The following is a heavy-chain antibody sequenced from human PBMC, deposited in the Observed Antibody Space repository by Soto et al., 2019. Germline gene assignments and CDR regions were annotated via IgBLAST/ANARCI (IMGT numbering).Heavy chain of an antibody. Sequence: QVLLVQSGAEVKKPGASVKLSCKASGYTFTSYGISCVRQAPVQEREWMGWIRAYNGNTNYAQKLQGRVTMTTDTSTSTAYMELRSLRSDDTAVYYCARDLPTMDVWGQGTTVTVSS. J-gene: IGHJ6*01. CDR1: GYTFTSYG. CDR2: IRAYNGNT. V-gene: IGHV1-18*01. CDR3: ARDLPTMDV.